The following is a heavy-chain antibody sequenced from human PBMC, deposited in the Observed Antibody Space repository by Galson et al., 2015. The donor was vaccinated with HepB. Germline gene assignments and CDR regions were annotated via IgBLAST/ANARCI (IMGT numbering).Heavy chain of an antibody. J-gene: IGHJ4*02. CDR2: IYSGGST. D-gene: IGHD6-13*01. V-gene: IGHV3-66*01. CDR1: GFTVSSNY. CDR3: RAEELRAAAVRYFDY. Sequence: SLRLSCAASGFTVSSNYMSWVRQAPGKGLEWVSVIYSGGSTYYADSVKGRFTISRDNSKNTLYLQMNSLRAEDTAVYYCRAEELRAAAVRYFDYWGQGTLVTVSS.